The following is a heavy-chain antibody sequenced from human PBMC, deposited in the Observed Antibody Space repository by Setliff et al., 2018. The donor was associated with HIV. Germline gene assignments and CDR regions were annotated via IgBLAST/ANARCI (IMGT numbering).Heavy chain of an antibody. V-gene: IGHV3-21*06. D-gene: IGHD6-13*01. CDR3: ARVGSSTSLDY. CDR1: GFPLSLYS. Sequence: GGSLRLSCAASGFPLSLYSMNWVRQTPGRGLEWVSSINGNTLYISYAASVRRRFTISRDNAKGSLYLQLTSLRPEDTGVYFCARVGSSTSLDYWGQGILVTVSS. CDR2: INGNTLYI. J-gene: IGHJ4*02.